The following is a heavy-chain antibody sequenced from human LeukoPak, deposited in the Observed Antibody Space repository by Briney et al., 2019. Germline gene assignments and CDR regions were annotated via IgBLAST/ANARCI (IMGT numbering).Heavy chain of an antibody. CDR1: GFTFSDYY. CDR2: ISSSGSTI. CDR3: ARGSYSSSLVYFDY. Sequence: GGSLRLSCAASGFTFSDYYMSWIRQAPGKGLEWVSYISSSGSTIYYADSVKGRFTISRDTAKNSLYLQMNSLRAEDTAVYYCARGSYSSSLVYFDYWGQGTLVTVSS. J-gene: IGHJ4*02. V-gene: IGHV3-11*01. D-gene: IGHD6-6*01.